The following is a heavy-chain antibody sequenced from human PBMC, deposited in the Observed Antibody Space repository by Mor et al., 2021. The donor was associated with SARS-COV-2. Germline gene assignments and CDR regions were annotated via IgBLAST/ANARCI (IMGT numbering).Heavy chain of an antibody. CDR2: INPNSGGT. J-gene: IGHJ4*02. Sequence: QAPGQGLEWMGRINPNSGGTNYAQKFQGRVTMTRDTSISTAYMELSRLRSDDTAVYYCARALNDIVVVVAATVKDYWGQGTLVTV. D-gene: IGHD2-15*01. CDR3: ARALNDIVVVVAATVKDY. V-gene: IGHV1-2*06.